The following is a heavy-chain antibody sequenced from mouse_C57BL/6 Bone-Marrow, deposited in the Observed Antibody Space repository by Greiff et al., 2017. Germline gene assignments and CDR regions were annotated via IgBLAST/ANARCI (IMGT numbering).Heavy chain of an antibody. V-gene: IGHV1-82*01. CDR3: AGYYGSSPAWFAY. J-gene: IGHJ3*01. D-gene: IGHD1-1*01. Sequence: QVQLQQSGPELVKPGASVKISCKASGYAFSSSWMNWVKQRPGKGLEWIGRIYPGDGDTNYNGKFKGKATLTADKSSSTAYMQLSSLTSEDSAVYFCAGYYGSSPAWFAYGGQGTLVTVSA. CDR2: IYPGDGDT. CDR1: GYAFSSSW.